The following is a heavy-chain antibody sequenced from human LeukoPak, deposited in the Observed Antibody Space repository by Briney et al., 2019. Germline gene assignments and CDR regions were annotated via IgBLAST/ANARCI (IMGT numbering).Heavy chain of an antibody. CDR3: AKDGVRPDFGDYYSADF. D-gene: IGHD4-17*01. CDR2: TRGSGDRK. CDR1: GLTFSRYA. Sequence: GGSLRLSCAASGLTFSRYAMTWVRQAPGKGLEWVSSTRGSGDRKYYADSVKGRFTISRDNSKNTLYLQMNSLRAEDTAVYYCAKDGVRPDFGDYYSADFWGQGTLVTVSS. V-gene: IGHV3-23*01. J-gene: IGHJ4*02.